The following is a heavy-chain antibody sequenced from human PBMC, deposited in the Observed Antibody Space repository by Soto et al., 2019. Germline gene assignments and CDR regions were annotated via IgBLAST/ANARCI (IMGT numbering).Heavy chain of an antibody. Sequence: QVQLVQSGAEVKKPGSSVKVSCKASGGTFSTDSISWVRQAPGQGIEWMGGIIPMFGTANNAQKFQGRVTITADESTSTAYMELSSLRSEDTAVYFCAREIDGYYGMDLWGHGTTVTVAS. CDR2: IIPMFGTA. J-gene: IGHJ6*02. CDR3: AREIDGYYGMDL. V-gene: IGHV1-69*12. CDR1: GGTFSTDS.